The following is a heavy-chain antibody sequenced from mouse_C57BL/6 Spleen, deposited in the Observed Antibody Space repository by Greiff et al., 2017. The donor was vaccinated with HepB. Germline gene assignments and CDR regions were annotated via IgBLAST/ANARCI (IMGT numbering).Heavy chain of an antibody. V-gene: IGHV1-53*01. J-gene: IGHJ3*01. Sequence: VQLQQSGTELVKPGASVKLSCKASGYTFTSYWMHWVKQRPGQGLEWIGNINPSNGGTNYNEKFKSKATLNVDKSSSTAYIQLSSLTSEDSAVYYCARDGSRGDWFAYWGQGTLVTVSA. CDR1: GYTFTSYW. D-gene: IGHD1-1*01. CDR2: INPSNGGT. CDR3: ARDGSRGDWFAY.